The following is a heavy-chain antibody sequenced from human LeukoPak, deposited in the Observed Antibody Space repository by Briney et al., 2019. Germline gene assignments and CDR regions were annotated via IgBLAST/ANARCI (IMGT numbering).Heavy chain of an antibody. J-gene: IGHJ4*02. CDR3: AKDQAAAGTRYFDY. CDR2: IRYDGSNK. V-gene: IGHV3-30*02. CDR1: GFTFSSYG. D-gene: IGHD6-13*01. Sequence: GGSLRLSCAASGFTFSSYGMHWVRQAPGKGLEWVAFIRYDGSNKYYADSVKGRFTISRDNSKNTLYLQMNSLRAEDTAVYYCAKDQAAAGTRYFDYWGQGTLVTVSS.